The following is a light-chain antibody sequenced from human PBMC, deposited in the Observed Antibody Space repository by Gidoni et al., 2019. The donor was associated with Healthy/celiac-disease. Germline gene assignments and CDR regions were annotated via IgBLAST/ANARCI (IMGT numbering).Light chain of an antibody. V-gene: IGLV2-8*01. Sequence: QSALTQPPSASGSPGQSVTISCTGTSADLDYYNSVSWYQQHPGKAPKLVIYDANKRPSGVLDRFSGSKSGNTASLTVSGLQAEDEAEYYCSSYAGGNNFVFGSGTKVTVL. J-gene: IGLJ1*01. CDR2: DAN. CDR3: SSYAGGNNFV. CDR1: SADLDYYNS.